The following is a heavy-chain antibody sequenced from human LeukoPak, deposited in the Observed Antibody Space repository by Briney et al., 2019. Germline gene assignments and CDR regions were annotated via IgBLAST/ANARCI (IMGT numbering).Heavy chain of an antibody. V-gene: IGHV3-23*01. CDR2: ISGSGGST. J-gene: IGHJ3*02. CDR3: AKDLVPQSYDSSGYVDAFDI. CDR1: GFTFSSYA. Sequence: GGSLRLSCAASGFTFSSYAMSWVRQAPGKGLEWVSAISGSGGSTYYADSVKGRFTISRDNSKNTLYLQMNSLRAEDTAVYYCAKDLVPQSYDSSGYVDAFDIWGQGTMVTVSS. D-gene: IGHD3-22*01.